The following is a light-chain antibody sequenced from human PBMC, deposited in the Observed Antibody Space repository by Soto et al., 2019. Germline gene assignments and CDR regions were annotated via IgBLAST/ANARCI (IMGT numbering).Light chain of an antibody. V-gene: IGKV2-28*01. J-gene: IGKJ2*01. Sequence: VLTQSALSLTVSPGEPASISCSSSQSLLHRNGQNYLDWYLQRPGQSPHLLIYLGSNRASGVPARFSGSGSGTVFTLKISRVEAEDVGIYYCKEVLQSPQTFGQGTKLEIK. CDR2: LGS. CDR3: KEVLQSPQT. CDR1: QSLLHRNGQNY.